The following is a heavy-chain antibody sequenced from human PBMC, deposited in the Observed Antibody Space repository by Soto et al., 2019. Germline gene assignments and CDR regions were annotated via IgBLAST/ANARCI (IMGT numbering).Heavy chain of an antibody. D-gene: IGHD2-2*02. CDR1: GYTFTGYY. CDR3: ARGGYCSSTSCYNYYYGMDV. V-gene: IGHV1-2*04. Sequence: RASVKVSCKASGYTFTGYYMHWVRQAPGQGLEWMGWINPNSGGTNYAQKFQGWVTMTRDTSISTAYMELSRLRSDDTAVYYCARGGYCSSTSCYNYYYGMDVWGQGTTVTVSS. CDR2: INPNSGGT. J-gene: IGHJ6*02.